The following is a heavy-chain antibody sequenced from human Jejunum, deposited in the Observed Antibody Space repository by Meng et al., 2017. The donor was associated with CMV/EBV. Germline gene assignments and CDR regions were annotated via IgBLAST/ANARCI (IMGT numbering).Heavy chain of an antibody. CDR3: ARDSDYYDSSDPTLDY. V-gene: IGHV1-8*01. D-gene: IGHD3-22*01. J-gene: IGHJ4*02. Sequence: GYTFTKYDINWVRQAAGQGLEWMGWMDPNSGNTGYAQKFQGRVTMTRNISISTAYMELSSLRSDDTAMYYCARDSDYYDSSDPTLDYWGQGSLVTVSS. CDR2: MDPNSGNT. CDR1: GYTFTKYD.